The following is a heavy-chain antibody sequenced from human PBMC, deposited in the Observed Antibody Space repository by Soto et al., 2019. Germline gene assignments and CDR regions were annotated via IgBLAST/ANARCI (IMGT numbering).Heavy chain of an antibody. CDR2: IIPIFGTA. V-gene: IGHV1-69*13. D-gene: IGHD3-22*01. CDR1: GGTFSSYA. J-gene: IGHJ1*01. Sequence: GASVKVSCKASGGTFSSYAISWVRQAPGQGLEWMGGIIPIFGTANYAQKFQGRVTITADESTSTAYMELSSLRSEDTAVYYCASPQSGYKYFQHWGQGTLVTVSS. CDR3: ASPQSGYKYFQH.